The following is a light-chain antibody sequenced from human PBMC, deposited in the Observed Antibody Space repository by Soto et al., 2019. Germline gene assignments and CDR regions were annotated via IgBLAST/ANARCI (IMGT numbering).Light chain of an antibody. CDR2: AAS. J-gene: IGKJ1*01. CDR1: QSISSY. V-gene: IGKV1-39*01. CDR3: QQSYSAPRT. Sequence: DIQMTQSPSSLSASVGDRVTITCLASQSISSYLNWYQQKPGKAPKFLIYAASSLQSGVPSSFSGSGSGTDFTLTISSLQPEDFATYYCQQSYSAPRTFGQGTKVDIK.